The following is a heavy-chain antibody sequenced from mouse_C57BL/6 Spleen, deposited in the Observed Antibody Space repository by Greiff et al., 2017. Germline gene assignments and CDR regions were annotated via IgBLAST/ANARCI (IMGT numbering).Heavy chain of an antibody. Sequence: QVQLQQSGAELARPGASVKLSCKASGYTFTSYGISWVKQRTGQGLEWIGEIYPRSGNTYYNEKFKGKATLTADKSSSTAYMGLRSLTSEDSAVYFCARWGYGSSYDGAMDYWGQGTSVTVSS. D-gene: IGHD1-1*01. CDR3: ARWGYGSSYDGAMDY. CDR2: IYPRSGNT. V-gene: IGHV1-81*01. J-gene: IGHJ4*01. CDR1: GYTFTSYG.